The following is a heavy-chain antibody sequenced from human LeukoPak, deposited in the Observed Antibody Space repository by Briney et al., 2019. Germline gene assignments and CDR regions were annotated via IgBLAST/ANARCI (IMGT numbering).Heavy chain of an antibody. D-gene: IGHD4-17*01. J-gene: IGHJ4*02. V-gene: IGHV3-7*01. CDR2: IKQDGSEK. CDR3: SSRAVTNEYYFDY. Sequence: GGSLRLSCAASGFTFSSYWMSWVRQAPGKGLEWVANIKQDGSEKYYVDSVKGRFTISRDNAKNSLYLQMNSLRAEDTAVYYCSSRAVTNEYYFDYWGQGTLVTVSS. CDR1: GFTFSSYW.